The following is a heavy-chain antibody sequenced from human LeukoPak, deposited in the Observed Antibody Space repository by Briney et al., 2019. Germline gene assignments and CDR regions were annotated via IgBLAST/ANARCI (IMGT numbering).Heavy chain of an antibody. J-gene: IGHJ4*02. Sequence: GGSLRLSCAASGFTFSTYAMSWVRQAPGKGLEWVSAFSVGGGTTYYADSVKGRFTISRDNSKNMLYLQMNSLRAEDTAVYYCARTPAYCGGDCYSTFDSWGQGTLVTVSS. CDR1: GFTFSTYA. CDR3: ARTPAYCGGDCYSTFDS. V-gene: IGHV3-23*01. D-gene: IGHD2-21*02. CDR2: FSVGGGTT.